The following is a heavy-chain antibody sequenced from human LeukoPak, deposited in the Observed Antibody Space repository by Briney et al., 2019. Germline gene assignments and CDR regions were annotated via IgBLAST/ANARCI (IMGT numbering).Heavy chain of an antibody. CDR1: GFTFTSYA. Sequence: GGSLRLSCAASGFTFTSYAMNWVRQAPGKGLEWVSGISGSGDNTYYADSVKGRFTISRDNSKNTLYLQMNSLRTDDTAVYYCARKGIVGLPVDYWGQGTLVTVSS. V-gene: IGHV3-23*01. CDR3: ARKGIVGLPVDY. J-gene: IGHJ4*02. D-gene: IGHD1-26*01. CDR2: ISGSGDNT.